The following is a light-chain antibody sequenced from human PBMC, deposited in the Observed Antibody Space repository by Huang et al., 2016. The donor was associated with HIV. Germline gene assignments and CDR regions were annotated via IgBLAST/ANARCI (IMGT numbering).Light chain of an antibody. J-gene: IGKJ1*01. Sequence: DIVVTQSPDSLALSLGDRAAINCTASQSVFKTSNNRNCLNWYQLKPGQPPKLLIYWASTRESGVPDRFSGSWSGTDFTLTIASLQAEDVAVYYCHQYYNTPHTFGQGTKVEVK. V-gene: IGKV4-1*01. CDR2: WAS. CDR1: QSVFKTSNNRNC. CDR3: HQYYNTPHT.